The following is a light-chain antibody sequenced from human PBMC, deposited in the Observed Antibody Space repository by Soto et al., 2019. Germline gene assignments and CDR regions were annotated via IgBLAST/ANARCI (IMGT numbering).Light chain of an antibody. CDR1: QSVYINS. J-gene: IGKJ2*01. CDR3: QQYGDSPFT. V-gene: IGKV3-20*01. CDR2: GAS. Sequence: EVVLTQSPGTLSLSPGESATLSCRASQSVYINSLAWYQHKRGRAPRLLIYGASTRATAVPDRFTGSGSGTDFGLTISSLEPEDAAVYYCQQYGDSPFTFGPGTNLDIK.